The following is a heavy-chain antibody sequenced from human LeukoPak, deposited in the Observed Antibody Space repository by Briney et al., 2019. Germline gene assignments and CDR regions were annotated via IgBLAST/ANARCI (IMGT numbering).Heavy chain of an antibody. CDR2: MNPNSGNT. D-gene: IGHD2-2*03. Sequence: ASVKVSCKASGYTFTSYGISWVRQATGQGLEWMGWMNPNSGNTGYAQKFQGRVTMTRNTSISTAYMELSSLRSEDTAVYYCARGPGYCSSTSCPEFDYWGQGTLVTVSS. V-gene: IGHV1-8*02. J-gene: IGHJ4*02. CDR3: ARGPGYCSSTSCPEFDY. CDR1: GYTFTSYG.